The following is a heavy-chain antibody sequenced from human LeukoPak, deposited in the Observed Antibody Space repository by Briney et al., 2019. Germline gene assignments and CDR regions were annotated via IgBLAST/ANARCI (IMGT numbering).Heavy chain of an antibody. CDR1: GYRFTTYS. CDR2: IYPDDSDT. J-gene: IGHJ4*02. Sequence: GESLKISCKRSGYRFTTYSLGWVRQMPGKGLEWLGIIYPDDSDTRYSPSLKGHVTISTDKSISTAYLQWSSVKASDTAVYYCARPLRLGDRGYIDYWGQGTLVSVSS. D-gene: IGHD3-16*01. V-gene: IGHV5-51*01. CDR3: ARPLRLGDRGYIDY.